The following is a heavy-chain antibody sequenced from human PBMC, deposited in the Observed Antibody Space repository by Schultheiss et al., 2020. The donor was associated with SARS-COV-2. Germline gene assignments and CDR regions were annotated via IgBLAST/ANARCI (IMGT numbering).Heavy chain of an antibody. Sequence: GGSLRLSCAASGFTFSSYWMSWVRQAPGKGLEWVANIKQDGSEKYYVDSVKGRFTISRDNAKNSLYLQMNSLRAEDTAVYYCAKGGSLDYYYGMDVWGQGTTVTVSS. J-gene: IGHJ6*02. V-gene: IGHV3-7*01. D-gene: IGHD1-26*01. CDR2: IKQDGSEK. CDR1: GFTFSSYW. CDR3: AKGGSLDYYYGMDV.